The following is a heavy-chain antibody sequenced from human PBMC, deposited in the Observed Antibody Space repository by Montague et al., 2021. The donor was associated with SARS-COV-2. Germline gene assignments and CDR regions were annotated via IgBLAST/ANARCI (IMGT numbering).Heavy chain of an antibody. J-gene: IGHJ4*02. D-gene: IGHD3-9*01. Sequence: SETLSLTCTVSGFSIGSGDYWGWIRQPPGKGLEWIAYIYYSGSTNYNPSLKSRVTISVDTSKNQFSLKLSSVTAADTAVYYCARSRENYNILTGYPYYFDYWGQGTLVTVSS. CDR1: GFSIGSGDY. CDR3: ARSRENYNILTGYPYYFDY. V-gene: IGHV4-59*01. CDR2: IYYSGST.